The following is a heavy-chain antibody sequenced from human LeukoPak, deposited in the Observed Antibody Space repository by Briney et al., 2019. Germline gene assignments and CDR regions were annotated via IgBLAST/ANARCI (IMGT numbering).Heavy chain of an antibody. CDR2: ISTYDDNI. V-gene: IGHV1-18*01. CDR1: GYTFTSYG. Sequence: VSVKVFCKVSGYTFTSYGISWVRQASGQGLEWMGWISTYDDNIKYAQSLQGRLTLTIDTSPSTAYMELRSLTSDDTAVYYCARETYSNILTGTDYWGPGTLVTVSS. D-gene: IGHD3-9*01. CDR3: ARETYSNILTGTDY. J-gene: IGHJ4*02.